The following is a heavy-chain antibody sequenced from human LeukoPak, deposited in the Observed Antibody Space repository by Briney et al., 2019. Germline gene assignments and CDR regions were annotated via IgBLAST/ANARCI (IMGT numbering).Heavy chain of an antibody. CDR2: ISWNSGNI. Sequence: GGSLRLSCAASGFIFDDSAMHWVRQAPGKGLEWVSSISWNSGNIGYADSVKGRFTISRDNAKNSLYLQMNSLRAEDTAVYYCASGLIRLLMGWGQGTLVTVSS. V-gene: IGHV3-9*01. CDR1: GFIFDDSA. J-gene: IGHJ4*02. CDR3: ASGLIRLLMG. D-gene: IGHD3-16*01.